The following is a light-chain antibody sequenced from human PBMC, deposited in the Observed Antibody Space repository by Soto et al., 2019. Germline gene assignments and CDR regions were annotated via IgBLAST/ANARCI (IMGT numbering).Light chain of an antibody. Sequence: QSVLTQPASVSGSPGQSITISCTGTSSDVGGYNYVSWYHQHPGKAPKLMIYDVSNRPSGVSNRFSGSKSGNTASLTISGLQAEDEADYYCSSYTSSSILYVFGTGTKLTVL. CDR3: SSYTSSSILYV. CDR1: SSDVGGYNY. J-gene: IGLJ1*01. CDR2: DVS. V-gene: IGLV2-14*01.